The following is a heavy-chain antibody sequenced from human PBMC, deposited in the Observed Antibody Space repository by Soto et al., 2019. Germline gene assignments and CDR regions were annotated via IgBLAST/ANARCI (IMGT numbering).Heavy chain of an antibody. CDR3: AKDLVVVPAAILRPRGGPYYYYYGMDV. CDR1: GFTFSSYA. Sequence: GGSLRLSCAASGFTFSSYAMSWVRQAPGKGLEWVSAISGSGGSTYYADSVKGRFTISRDNSKNTLYLQMNSLRAEDTAVYYCAKDLVVVPAAILRPRGGPYYYYYGMDVWGQGTTVTVSS. D-gene: IGHD2-2*02. J-gene: IGHJ6*02. CDR2: ISGSGGST. V-gene: IGHV3-23*01.